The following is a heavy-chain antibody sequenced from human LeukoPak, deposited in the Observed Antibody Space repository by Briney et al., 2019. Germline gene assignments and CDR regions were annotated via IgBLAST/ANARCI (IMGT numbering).Heavy chain of an antibody. J-gene: IGHJ5*02. CDR1: GGSFSGYY. Sequence: SETLSLTCAVYGGSFSGYYWSWIRQPPGKGLEWIGEINHSGSTNYNPSLKSRVTISVDTSKNQFSLKLSSVTAADTAVYYCARWENDYVWGSYRTRFDPWGQGTLVTVSS. CDR2: INHSGST. D-gene: IGHD3-16*02. CDR3: ARWENDYVWGSYRTRFDP. V-gene: IGHV4-34*01.